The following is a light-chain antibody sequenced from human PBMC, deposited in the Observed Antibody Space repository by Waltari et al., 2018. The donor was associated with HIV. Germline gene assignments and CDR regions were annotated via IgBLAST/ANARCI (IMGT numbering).Light chain of an antibody. Sequence: DIQLTQSPASVSAFVGDEITITCRASQGIDNGLAWYQQKPGEAPKLLIYDASRLQSGVPLRFTGTVSGTDFTLTISGLQPDDFAVYSCQQAHSFPHTFGGGTQVE. V-gene: IGKV1-12*01. CDR3: QQAHSFPHT. J-gene: IGKJ4*01. CDR1: QGIDNG. CDR2: DAS.